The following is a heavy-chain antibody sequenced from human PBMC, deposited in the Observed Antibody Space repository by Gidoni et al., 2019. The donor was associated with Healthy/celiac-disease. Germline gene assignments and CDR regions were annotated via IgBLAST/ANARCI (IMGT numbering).Heavy chain of an antibody. CDR3: ARDPMVPGDYYYGMDV. D-gene: IGHD2-8*01. V-gene: IGHV4-38-2*02. CDR1: GYSISSGYY. CDR2: IYHSGST. J-gene: IGHJ6*02. Sequence: QVQLQESGPGLVKPSETLSLTCAVSGYSISSGYYWGWIRQPPGKGLEWIGSIYHSGSTYYNPSLKSRVTISVDTSKNQFSLKLSSVTAADTAVYYCARDPMVPGDYYYGMDVWGQGTTVTVSS.